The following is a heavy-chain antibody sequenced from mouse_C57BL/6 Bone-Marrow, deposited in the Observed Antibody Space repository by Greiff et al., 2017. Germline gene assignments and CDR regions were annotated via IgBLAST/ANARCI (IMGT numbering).Heavy chain of an antibody. CDR1: GFSLTSYG. CDR2: IWSGGST. CDR3: ASSFAY. Sequence: QVQLQQSGPGLVQPSQSLSITCTVSGFSLTSYGVHWVRQSPGKGLEWLGVIWSGGSTDYNAAFISRLSISKDNSKSQVFFKMHSLQADDTAIYYCASSFAYWGQGTLVTVSA. V-gene: IGHV2-2*01. J-gene: IGHJ3*01.